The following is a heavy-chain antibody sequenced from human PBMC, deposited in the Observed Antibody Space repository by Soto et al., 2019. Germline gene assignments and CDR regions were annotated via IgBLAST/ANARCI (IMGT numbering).Heavy chain of an antibody. CDR1: GGSISSYY. V-gene: IGHV4-59*08. J-gene: IGHJ4*02. CDR3: ARGWGGEFDY. D-gene: IGHD3-16*01. CDR2: IYYSGST. Sequence: QVQLQESGPGLVKPSETLSLTCTVSGGSISSYYWSWIRQPPGKGLEWIGYIYYSGSTNYNPSLKSRVTLSVDTSKNQFPLKLGSVPAADTAVAYCARGWGGEFDYWGQGTLVTVSS.